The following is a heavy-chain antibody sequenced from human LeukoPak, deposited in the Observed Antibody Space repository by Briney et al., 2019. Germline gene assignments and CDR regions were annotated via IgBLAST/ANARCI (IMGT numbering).Heavy chain of an antibody. CDR3: ARKYLRNFDY. CDR2: IYYSGST. J-gene: IGHJ4*02. D-gene: IGHD2-2*01. CDR1: GGSISSSSYY. V-gene: IGHV4-39*01. Sequence: SETLSLTCTVSGGSISSSSYYWGWIRPPPGKGLEWIGSIYYSGSTYYNPSLKSRVTISVDTPKNQFSLKLSSVTAADTAVYYCARKYLRNFDYWGQGTLVTVSS.